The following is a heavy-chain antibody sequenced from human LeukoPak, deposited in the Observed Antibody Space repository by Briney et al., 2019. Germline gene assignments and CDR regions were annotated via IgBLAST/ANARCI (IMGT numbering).Heavy chain of an antibody. CDR1: GGSISSGGYY. D-gene: IGHD6-13*01. Sequence: SETLSLTCTVSGGSISSGGYYWGWIRQHPGKGLEWIGYIYYSGSTYYNPSLKSRVTISVDTSKNQFSLKLRSVTAADTAVYYCARILISSAGTGLDYWGQGTPVTVSS. CDR3: ARILISSAGTGLDY. J-gene: IGHJ4*02. CDR2: IYYSGST. V-gene: IGHV4-31*03.